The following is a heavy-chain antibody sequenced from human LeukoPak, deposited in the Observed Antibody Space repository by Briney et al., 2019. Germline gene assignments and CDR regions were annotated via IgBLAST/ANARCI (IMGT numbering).Heavy chain of an antibody. Sequence: SETLSLTCTVSGGSISSYYWSWIRQPPGKGLEWTGYIYYSGSTNYNPSLKSRVTISVDTSKNQFSLKLSSVTAADTAVYYCARHRGYGSGYISLEHWGQGTLVTVSS. CDR3: ARHRGYGSGYISLEH. CDR1: GGSISSYY. V-gene: IGHV4-59*01. J-gene: IGHJ4*02. D-gene: IGHD3-10*01. CDR2: IYYSGST.